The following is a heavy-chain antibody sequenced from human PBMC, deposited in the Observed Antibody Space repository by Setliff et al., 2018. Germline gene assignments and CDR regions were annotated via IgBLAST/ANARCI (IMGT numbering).Heavy chain of an antibody. V-gene: IGHV1-18*01. CDR2: ISADNGNT. CDR1: GYTFTSYG. D-gene: IGHD6-19*01. Sequence: ASVKVSCQASGYTFTSYGISWVRQAPGQGLEWMGWISADNGNTNYAQKLQGRVTMTTDTSTSTAYMELRRLRSDDTAVYYCAKGAVAGTNWFDPWGQGTLVTVSS. J-gene: IGHJ5*02. CDR3: AKGAVAGTNWFDP.